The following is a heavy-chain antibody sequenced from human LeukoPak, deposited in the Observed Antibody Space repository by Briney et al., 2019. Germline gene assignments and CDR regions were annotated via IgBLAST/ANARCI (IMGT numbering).Heavy chain of an antibody. CDR1: GFTFSSYA. J-gene: IGHJ4*02. Sequence: PGGSLRLSCAASGFTFSSYAMSWVRQAPGKGLEWVSTTSGNAGSTRYADSVRGRFTISRGNSKNTLYLQLNSLRAEDTALYFCAKLGCSTTSCYANCWGQGTLVTVSS. CDR2: TSGNAGST. D-gene: IGHD2-2*01. CDR3: AKLGCSTTSCYANC. V-gene: IGHV3-23*01.